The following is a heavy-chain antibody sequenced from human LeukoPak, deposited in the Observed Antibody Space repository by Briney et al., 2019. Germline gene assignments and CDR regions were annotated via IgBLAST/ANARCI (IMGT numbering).Heavy chain of an antibody. CDR2: ISRSGGTI. CDR1: GFTFSSYE. J-gene: IGHJ4*02. V-gene: IGHV3-48*03. Sequence: PGGSLRLSCVASGFTFSSYEMIWVRQAPGKGLEWIAYISRSGGTINYAESVKGRFTISRDNAKNSLHLQMNSLRGEDTAVHYCARKDSGWHLYWRQGTLVTVSS. D-gene: IGHD6-19*01. CDR3: ARKDSGWHLY.